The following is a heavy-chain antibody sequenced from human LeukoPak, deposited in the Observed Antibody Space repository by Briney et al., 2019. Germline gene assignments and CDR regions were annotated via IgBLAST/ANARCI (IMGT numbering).Heavy chain of an antibody. CDR1: GFTFSNYS. J-gene: IGHJ3*02. CDR3: ATELGIFGVVIRGEDAFDI. D-gene: IGHD3-3*01. V-gene: IGHV3-21*01. Sequence: PGGSLRLSCAASGFTFSNYSMDWVHQAPGKGLEWVSSISSSSSYIYYADSAKGRFTISRDNAKNSVYLQMNSLRAEDTAVYYCATELGIFGVVIRGEDAFDIWGQGTMVTVSS. CDR2: ISSSSSYI.